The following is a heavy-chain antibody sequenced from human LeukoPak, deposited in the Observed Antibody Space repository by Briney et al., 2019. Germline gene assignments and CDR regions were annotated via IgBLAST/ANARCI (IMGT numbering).Heavy chain of an antibody. CDR3: AKDSITGTWDYYYGMDV. V-gene: IGHV3-30*18. D-gene: IGHD1-7*01. J-gene: IGHJ6*02. CDR2: ISYDGSNK. CDR1: GFTFSSYG. Sequence: PGRSLRPSCAASGFTFSSYGMHWVRQAPGKGLEWVAVISYDGSNKYYADSVKGRFTISRDNSKNTLYLQMNSLRAEDTAVYYCAKDSITGTWDYYYGMDVWGQGTTVTVSS.